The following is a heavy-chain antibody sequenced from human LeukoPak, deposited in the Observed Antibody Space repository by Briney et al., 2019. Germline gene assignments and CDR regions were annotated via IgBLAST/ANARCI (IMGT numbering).Heavy chain of an antibody. CDR1: GGTFSSYA. V-gene: IGHV1-2*02. D-gene: IGHD3-3*01. Sequence: PVASVKVSCKASGGTFSSYAITWVRQAPGQGLEWMGWINPNSGGTNYAQKFQGRVTMTRDTSISTAYMELSRLRSDDTAVYYCARLRFLEWLPGDYWGQGTLVTVSS. CDR2: INPNSGGT. CDR3: ARLRFLEWLPGDY. J-gene: IGHJ4*02.